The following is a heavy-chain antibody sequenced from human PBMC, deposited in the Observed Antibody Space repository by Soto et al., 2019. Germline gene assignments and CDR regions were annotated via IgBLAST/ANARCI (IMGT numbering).Heavy chain of an antibody. Sequence: QVQLQESGPGLVKPSETLSLTCTVSGGSISSYYWSWIRQPPGKGLEWIGYIYYSGSTNYNPSLKSRVTISVDTSRKQFSLKLSSVTAADTAVYYCASYGDYAWYFDLWGRGTLVTVSS. CDR1: GGSISSYY. V-gene: IGHV4-59*01. CDR2: IYYSGST. J-gene: IGHJ2*01. D-gene: IGHD4-17*01. CDR3: ASYGDYAWYFDL.